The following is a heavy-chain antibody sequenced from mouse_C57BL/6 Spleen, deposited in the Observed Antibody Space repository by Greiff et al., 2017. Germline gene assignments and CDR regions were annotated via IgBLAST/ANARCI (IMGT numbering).Heavy chain of an antibody. CDR2: IYPGDGDT. J-gene: IGHJ3*01. CDR1: GYAFSSSW. V-gene: IGHV1-82*01. Sequence: QVQLKQSGPELVKPGASVKISCKASGYAFSSSWMNWVKQRPGKGLEWIGRIYPGDGDTNYNGKFKGKATLTADKSSSTAYMQLSSLTSEDSAVYFCAPEAWFAYWGQGTLVTVSA. CDR3: APEAWFAY.